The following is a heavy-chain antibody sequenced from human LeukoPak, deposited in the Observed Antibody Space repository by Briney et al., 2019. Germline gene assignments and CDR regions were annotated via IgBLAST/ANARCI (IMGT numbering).Heavy chain of an antibody. Sequence: PGGSLRLSCVASGFNFRTYSMNWVRQAPGKGLEWVANMNQDGSEKNYVDSVKGRFTISRDNAKNSLYLQLSSLRAEDTAVYYCARPYSSGWHYFDYWGQGTLVTVSS. D-gene: IGHD6-19*01. CDR3: ARPYSSGWHYFDY. CDR2: MNQDGSEK. J-gene: IGHJ4*02. CDR1: GFNFRTYS. V-gene: IGHV3-7*01.